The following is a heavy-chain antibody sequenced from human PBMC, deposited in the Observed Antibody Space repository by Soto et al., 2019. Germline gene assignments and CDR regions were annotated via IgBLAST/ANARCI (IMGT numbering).Heavy chain of an antibody. J-gene: IGHJ4*02. CDR3: ARGSYGNFAY. CDR1: GYTFTSYD. D-gene: IGHD3-10*01. V-gene: IGHV1-46*01. CDR2: INPRGGSP. Sequence: GASVKVSCKASGYTFTSYDINWVRQAPGQGLEWIGIINPRGGSPNSAQKFQGRVTLTSDTSTSTVYMELSSLTSEDTAVYFCARGSYGNFAYWGQGTLVTVSS.